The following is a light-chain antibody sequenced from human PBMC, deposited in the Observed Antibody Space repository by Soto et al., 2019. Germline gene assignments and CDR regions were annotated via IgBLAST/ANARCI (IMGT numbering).Light chain of an antibody. Sequence: DIQLTQSPSTLSASVGDSVTITCRASQNVTTSMAWYQHKPGRAPKLLIFDVSNLESGIPSRFSGGGSGTDFTLTISSLQSDDFATYYCQQYDYSRTFGRGTKVDIK. CDR1: QNVTTS. CDR3: QQYDYSRT. CDR2: DVS. J-gene: IGKJ1*01. V-gene: IGKV1-5*01.